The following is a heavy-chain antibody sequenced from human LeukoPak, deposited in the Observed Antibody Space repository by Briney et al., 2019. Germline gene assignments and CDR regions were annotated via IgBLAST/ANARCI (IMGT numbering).Heavy chain of an antibody. CDR2: IYPGDSDT. CDR1: GYSFTSYW. Sequence: GESLKISRKGSGYSFTSYWIGWVRQMPGKGLEWMGIIYPGDSDTRYSPSFQGQVTISADKSISTAYLQWSSLKASDTAMYYCARSIGYCSSGSCYFDYWGQGTLVTVSS. D-gene: IGHD2-15*01. CDR3: ARSIGYCSSGSCYFDY. J-gene: IGHJ4*02. V-gene: IGHV5-51*01.